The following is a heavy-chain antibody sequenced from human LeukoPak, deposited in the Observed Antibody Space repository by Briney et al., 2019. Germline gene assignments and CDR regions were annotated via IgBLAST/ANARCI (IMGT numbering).Heavy chain of an antibody. Sequence: SETLSLTCIVSGYSISSGYFCGWIRQPPGKGLEWIGSIFHSGSTYYNPSLKSRVTISVDTSKNQFSLRLRSMTAADTAVYYCAREKTSGSFDFWGQGTLVTVSS. CDR3: AREKTSGSFDF. CDR2: IFHSGST. D-gene: IGHD6-19*01. CDR1: GYSISSGYF. V-gene: IGHV4-38-2*02. J-gene: IGHJ4*02.